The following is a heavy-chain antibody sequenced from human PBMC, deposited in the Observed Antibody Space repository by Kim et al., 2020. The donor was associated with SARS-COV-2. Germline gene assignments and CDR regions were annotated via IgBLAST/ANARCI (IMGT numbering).Heavy chain of an antibody. J-gene: IGHJ4*02. Sequence: SETLSLTCTVSGGSVSSGSYYWSWIRQPPGKGLEWIGYIYYSGSTNYNPSLKSRVTISVDTSKNQFSLKLSSVTAADTAVYYCARAGLGVVYFDYWGQGTLVTVSS. CDR3: ARAGLGVVYFDY. CDR1: GGSVSSGSYY. V-gene: IGHV4-61*01. D-gene: IGHD3-3*01. CDR2: IYYSGST.